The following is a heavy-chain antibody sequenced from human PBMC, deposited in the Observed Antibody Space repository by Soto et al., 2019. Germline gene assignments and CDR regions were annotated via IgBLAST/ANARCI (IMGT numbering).Heavy chain of an antibody. CDR2: IYYSGSI. J-gene: IGHJ6*02. CDR3: ARGGYCSGGSCYFYYYGMDV. D-gene: IGHD2-15*01. Sequence: QVQLQESGPGLVKPSQTLSLTCTVSGGSISSGGYYWSWIRQHPGKGLEWIGYIYYSGSIYYNPSLKNRVTISVDTSKNQFSLNLSSVTAADTAVYYCARGGYCSGGSCYFYYYGMDVWGQGTTVTVSS. CDR1: GGSISSGGYY. V-gene: IGHV4-31*03.